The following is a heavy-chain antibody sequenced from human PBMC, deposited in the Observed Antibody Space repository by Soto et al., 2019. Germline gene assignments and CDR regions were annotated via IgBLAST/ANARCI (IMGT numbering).Heavy chain of an antibody. Sequence: GGSLRLSCAAPGFTFSKYAMNWVRQAPGKGLEWVSVISGSGGSTYYADSVKGRFTISRDNSKNTLYLQMNSLRGEDTAVYYCARRSSGWYFDYWGQGTLVTVSS. V-gene: IGHV3-23*01. CDR3: ARRSSGWYFDY. CDR2: ISGSGGST. CDR1: GFTFSKYA. J-gene: IGHJ4*02. D-gene: IGHD6-19*01.